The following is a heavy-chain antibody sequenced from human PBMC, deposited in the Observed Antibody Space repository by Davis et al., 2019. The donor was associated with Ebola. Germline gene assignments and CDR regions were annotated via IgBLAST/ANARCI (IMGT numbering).Heavy chain of an antibody. CDR3: ARELHRSGGSCYSPTWDYGMDV. D-gene: IGHD2-15*01. J-gene: IGHJ6*02. CDR2: IIPILGIA. CDR1: GYTFTSYY. Sequence: SVKVSCKASGYTFTSYYMHWVRQAPGQGLEWMGRIIPILGIANYAQKFQGRVTITADESTSTAYMELSSLRSEDTAVYYCARELHRSGGSCYSPTWDYGMDVWGQGTTVTVSS. V-gene: IGHV1-69*04.